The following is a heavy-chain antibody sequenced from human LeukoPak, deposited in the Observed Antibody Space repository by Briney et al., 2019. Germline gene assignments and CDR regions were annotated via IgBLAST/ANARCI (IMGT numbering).Heavy chain of an antibody. CDR3: ARVHIYGRSYFDY. Sequence: ASVKVSCKASGYTFTSNDINWVRQATGQGLEWMGWLNPNSGNTGYAQKFQGRVTITRNTSINTAYMELSSLRSEDTAIYYCARVHIYGRSYFDYWGQGTLVTVSS. CDR2: LNPNSGNT. CDR1: GYTFTSND. D-gene: IGHD5-18*01. J-gene: IGHJ4*02. V-gene: IGHV1-8*03.